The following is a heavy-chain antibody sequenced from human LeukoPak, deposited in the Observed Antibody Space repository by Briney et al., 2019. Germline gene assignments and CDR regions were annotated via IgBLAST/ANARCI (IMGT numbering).Heavy chain of an antibody. CDR1: GYTFTGYY. J-gene: IGHJ5*02. CDR2: INPNSGGT. CDR3: AREGVAYDSSGSWFDP. Sequence: ASVKVSCKASGYTFTGYYIHWVRQAPGQGLEWMGWINPNSGGTKYAQKLQGRVTMTSDTSITTAYMELSGLTSDDTAVYYCAREGVAYDSSGSWFDPWGQGTLVTVSP. D-gene: IGHD3-22*01. V-gene: IGHV1-2*02.